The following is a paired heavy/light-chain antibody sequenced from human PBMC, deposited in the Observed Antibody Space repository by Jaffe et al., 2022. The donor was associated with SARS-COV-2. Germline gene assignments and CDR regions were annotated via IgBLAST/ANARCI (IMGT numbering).Heavy chain of an antibody. CDR1: GGSITSSSYY. D-gene: IGHD4-17*01. V-gene: IGHV4-39*01. Sequence: QLQLQESGPGLVKPSETLSLTCTVSGGSITSSSYYWGWVRQPPGKGLEWIGSIYYTGRTYYNPSLKSRVTTSVDTSKNQFSLKVSSVTAADTAVYYCARHYLSIRYGAHRLTYSDYWGQGTLVTVSS. CDR2: IYYTGRT. J-gene: IGHJ4*02. CDR3: ARHYLSIRYGAHRLTYSDY.
Light chain of an antibody. CDR1: TSDVGGYNY. CDR3: SSYTSSNTLV. V-gene: IGLV2-14*01. J-gene: IGLJ2*01. Sequence: QSALTQPASVSGSPGQSITISCTGTTSDVGGYNYVSWYQQHPGKAPKLMIYDVSNRPSGVSNRFSGSKSGNTASLTISGLQAEDEADYYCSSYTSSNTLVFGGGTKLTVL. CDR2: DVS.